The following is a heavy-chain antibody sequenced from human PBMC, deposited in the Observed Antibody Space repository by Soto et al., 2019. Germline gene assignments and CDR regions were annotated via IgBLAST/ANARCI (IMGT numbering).Heavy chain of an antibody. V-gene: IGHV4-59*01. Sequence: SETLSLTCTVSGGSISSYYWSWIRQPPGKGLEWIGYIYYSGSTNYNPSLKSRVTISVDTSKNQFSLKLSSVTAADTAGYYCARDLYSSSSGLDYWGQGTLVTVSS. CDR3: ARDLYSSSSGLDY. CDR1: GGSISSYY. D-gene: IGHD6-6*01. CDR2: IYYSGST. J-gene: IGHJ4*02.